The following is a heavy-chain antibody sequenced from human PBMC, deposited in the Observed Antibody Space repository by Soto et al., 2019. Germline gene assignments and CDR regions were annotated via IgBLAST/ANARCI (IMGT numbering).Heavy chain of an antibody. CDR2: IYSGGST. J-gene: IGHJ4*02. V-gene: IGHV3-53*01. Sequence: EVQLVESGGGLIQPGGSLRLSCATSGFAVSSSYMSWVRQTPEKGLEWVSIIYSGGSTYYADSVEGRFTISRDNSMNTVYLQMHSLRAEDTAVYYCARAHNWNDAYFDYWGQGTLVTVSS. CDR3: ARAHNWNDAYFDY. D-gene: IGHD1-1*01. CDR1: GFAVSSSY.